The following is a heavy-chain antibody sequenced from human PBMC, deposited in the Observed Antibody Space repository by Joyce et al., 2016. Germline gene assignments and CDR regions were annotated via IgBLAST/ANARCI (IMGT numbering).Heavy chain of an antibody. D-gene: IGHD3-16*01. V-gene: IGHV3-48*02. J-gene: IGHJ5*02. CDR2: ISFGGSSI. CDR1: GFRFSDYS. Sequence: QLVESGGDLVQPGGSLRLSCAASGFRFSDYSMNWVRQAPGKGLECVSFISFGGSSIHYADSVKGRFTISRDNANDSLYLQMNSLRDEDTAVYYCARAGSRVLWFDLWGQGALVSVSS. CDR3: ARAGSRVLWFDL.